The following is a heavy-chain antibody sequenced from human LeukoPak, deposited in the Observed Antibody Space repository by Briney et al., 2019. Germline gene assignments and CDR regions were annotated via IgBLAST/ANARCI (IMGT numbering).Heavy chain of an antibody. Sequence: GGSLRLSSAASGFSFSRYWMTWVRQAPGKGLEWVANTREDGGERYYVDSVKGRFTISRDNAKNSLYLQMNSLRAEDTAVCYCARVARLGDAFDIWGQGTMVTVSS. CDR3: ARVARLGDAFDI. CDR2: TREDGGER. CDR1: GFSFSRYW. D-gene: IGHD2-21*01. V-gene: IGHV3-7*01. J-gene: IGHJ3*02.